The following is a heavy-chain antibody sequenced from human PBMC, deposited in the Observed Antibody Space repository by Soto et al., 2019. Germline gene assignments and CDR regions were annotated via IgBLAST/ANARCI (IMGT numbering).Heavy chain of an antibody. J-gene: IGHJ6*02. V-gene: IGHV3-9*01. Sequence: PGGSLRLSCAASGFTFDDYAMHWVRQAPGKGLEWVSGISWNSGSIGYADSVKGRFTISRDNAKNSLYLQMNSLRAEDTALYYCAKDMATRVVAATPENYYYYYGMDVWGQGTTVTVSS. CDR2: ISWNSGSI. CDR3: AKDMATRVVAATPENYYYYYGMDV. CDR1: GFTFDDYA. D-gene: IGHD2-15*01.